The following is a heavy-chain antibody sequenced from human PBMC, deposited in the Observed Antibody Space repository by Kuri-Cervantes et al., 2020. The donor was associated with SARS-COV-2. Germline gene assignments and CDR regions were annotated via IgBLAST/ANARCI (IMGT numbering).Heavy chain of an antibody. CDR3: ARHGDSGWYNYYYYMDV. J-gene: IGHJ6*03. CDR1: GGSISSSSYY. V-gene: IGHV4-39*01. CDR2: IYYSGST. D-gene: IGHD6-19*01. Sequence: SETLSLTCTVSGGSISSSSYYWGWIRQPPGKRLEWIGSIYYSGSTYYNPSLKSRVTISVDTSKNQFSLKLSSVTAADTAVYYCARHGDSGWYNYYYYMDVWGKGTTVTVSS.